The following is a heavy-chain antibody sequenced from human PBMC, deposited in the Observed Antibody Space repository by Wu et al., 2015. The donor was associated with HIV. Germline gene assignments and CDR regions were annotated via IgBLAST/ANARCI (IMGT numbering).Heavy chain of an antibody. J-gene: IGHJ2*01. CDR1: GGTFSSYA. D-gene: IGHD2-2*01. CDR2: IIPIFGTA. V-gene: IGHV1-69*12. Sequence: QVQLVQSGAEVKKPGSSVKVSCKASGGTFSSYAISWVRQAPGQGLEWMGGIIPIFGTANYAQKFQGRVTITADESTSTAYMELSSLRSEDTAVYYCARVGDCSSTSCYGPFDLWGRGHPGHCLL. CDR3: ARVGDCSSTSCYGPFDL.